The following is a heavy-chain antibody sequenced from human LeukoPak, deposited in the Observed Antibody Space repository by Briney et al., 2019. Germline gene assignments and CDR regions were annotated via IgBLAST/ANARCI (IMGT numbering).Heavy chain of an antibody. CDR3: AREGWDQRDTGAFDY. CDR1: GFTFSSYA. V-gene: IGHV3-30-3*01. D-gene: IGHD6-19*01. J-gene: IGHJ4*02. Sequence: GGSLRLSCAASGFTFSSYAMHWVRQAPGKGLEWVAVISYDGSNKYYADSVKGRFSLSRDNSKNTLSLQMNSLRAEDTAVYYCAREGWDQRDTGAFDYWGQGTLVTVSS. CDR2: ISYDGSNK.